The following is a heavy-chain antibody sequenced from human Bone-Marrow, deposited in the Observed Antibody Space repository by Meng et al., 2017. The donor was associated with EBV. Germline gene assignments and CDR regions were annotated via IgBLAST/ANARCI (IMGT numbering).Heavy chain of an antibody. CDR1: GGAVSSDLSY. CDR2: IYYNGNT. V-gene: IGHV4-61*01. D-gene: IGHD4-17*01. CDR3: AKDHLRETPYYFDY. J-gene: IGHJ4*02. Sequence: LDVRPGPVTPSAPLSLTCTVPGGAVSSDLSYWNWIRQPPGKGLEWIGYIYYNGNTNYNPSLKNRVIMSVDTSRNQFYLKLRSVTAADTAIYYCAKDHLRETPYYFDYWGQGTLVTVSS.